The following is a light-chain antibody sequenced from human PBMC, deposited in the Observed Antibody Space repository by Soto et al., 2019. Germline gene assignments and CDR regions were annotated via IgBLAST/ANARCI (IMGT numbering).Light chain of an antibody. CDR3: QQRSNWPIFT. V-gene: IGKV3-15*01. J-gene: IGKJ3*01. CDR2: GAS. Sequence: EIVMTQSPATLSVSPGERATLSCRANQSVSSNLAWYQQKPGQAPRLLISGASTRATGIPDRFSGSGSGTEFTLTISSLQSEDFAVYYCQQRSNWPIFTFGPGTKVDIK. CDR1: QSVSSN.